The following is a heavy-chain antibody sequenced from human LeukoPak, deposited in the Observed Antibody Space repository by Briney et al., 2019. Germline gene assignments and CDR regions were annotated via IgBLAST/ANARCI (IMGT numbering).Heavy chain of an antibody. CDR1: GFTFSTYS. V-gene: IGHV3-21*01. CDR2: ISTSSTD. Sequence: GGSLRLSCAVSGFTFSTYSMNWVRQAPGEGLEWVSSISTSSTDNYADSVRGRFTISRDNAKNSLYLQMNSLRAEDTAVYYCARAYSSGWYFDYWGQGTLVTVSS. J-gene: IGHJ4*02. CDR3: ARAYSSGWYFDY. D-gene: IGHD6-19*01.